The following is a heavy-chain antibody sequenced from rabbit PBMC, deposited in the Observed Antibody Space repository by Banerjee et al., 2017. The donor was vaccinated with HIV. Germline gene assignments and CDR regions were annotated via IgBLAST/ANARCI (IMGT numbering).Heavy chain of an antibody. V-gene: IGHV1S8*01. D-gene: IGHD8-1*01. J-gene: IGHJ4*01. CDR3: ARDAGRGDYIDGVFNL. Sequence: ASWVNGRFTISSHNAQNTVDLQMNSLTAADTATYFCARDAGRGDYIDGVFNLWGPGTLVTVS.